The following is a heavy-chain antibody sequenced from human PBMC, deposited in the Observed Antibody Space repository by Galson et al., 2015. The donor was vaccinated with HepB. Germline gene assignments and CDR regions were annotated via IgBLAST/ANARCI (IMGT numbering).Heavy chain of an antibody. CDR1: GYTFTSYG. D-gene: IGHD2-15*01. Sequence: SVKVSCKASGYTFTSYGISWVRQAPGQGLEWMGWISAYNGNTNYAQKLQGRVTMTTDTSTSTAYMELRSLRSDDTAVYYCARDADCSGGSCYPSAEYFQHWGQGTLVTVSS. CDR3: ARDADCSGGSCYPSAEYFQH. J-gene: IGHJ1*01. CDR2: ISAYNGNT. V-gene: IGHV1-18*01.